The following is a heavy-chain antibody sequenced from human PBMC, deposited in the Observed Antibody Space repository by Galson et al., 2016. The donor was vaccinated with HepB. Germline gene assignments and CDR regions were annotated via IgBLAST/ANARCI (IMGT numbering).Heavy chain of an antibody. D-gene: IGHD1-1*01. CDR3: ARDPDSAINDSSLGY. V-gene: IGHV1-69*13. J-gene: IGHJ4*02. CDR2: IIPIFGTA. CDR1: GGTFSTYA. Sequence: SVKVSCKASGGTFSTYAINWVRQAPGQGLEWMGAIIPIFGTANYAQNFQGRVTITADESTSTVYMEVSSLRSDDTAVYYCARDPDSAINDSSLGYWGQGSLVTDSA.